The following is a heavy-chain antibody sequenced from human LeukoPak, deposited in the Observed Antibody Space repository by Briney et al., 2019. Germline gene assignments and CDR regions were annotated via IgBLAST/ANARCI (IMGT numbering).Heavy chain of an antibody. V-gene: IGHV3-30*04. CDR3: AKEDFWSGYQRSSYFDY. D-gene: IGHD3-3*01. J-gene: IGHJ4*02. Sequence: GGSLRLSCAASGFTFSSYAMHWVRQAPGKGLEWVAVISYDGSNKYYADSVKGRFTISRDNSKNTLYLQMNSLRAEDTAVYYCAKEDFWSGYQRSSYFDYWGQGTLVTVSS. CDR2: ISYDGSNK. CDR1: GFTFSSYA.